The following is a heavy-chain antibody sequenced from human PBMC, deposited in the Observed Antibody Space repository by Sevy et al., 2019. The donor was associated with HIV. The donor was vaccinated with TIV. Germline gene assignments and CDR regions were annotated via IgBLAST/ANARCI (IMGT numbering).Heavy chain of an antibody. D-gene: IGHD2-21*02. CDR1: GGTFSSYA. J-gene: IGHJ3*02. Sequence: ASVKVSCKASGGTFSSYAISWVRQAPGQGLEWMGGIIPIFGTANYAQKFQGRVTITADESTSTAYMELSSLRSEDTAVYYCARDTLASCGGDCYHDAFDIWGQGTMVTVSS. CDR3: ARDTLASCGGDCYHDAFDI. V-gene: IGHV1-69*13. CDR2: IIPIFGTA.